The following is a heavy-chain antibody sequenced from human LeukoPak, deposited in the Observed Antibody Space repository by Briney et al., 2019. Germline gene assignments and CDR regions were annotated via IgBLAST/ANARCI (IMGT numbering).Heavy chain of an antibody. J-gene: IGHJ4*02. Sequence: GGSLRLSCSASGFTFSSYAMNWVRQAPGKGLEWVSSISSSGTYIYYADSVKGRFTISRDNAKNSLYLQMNSLRAEDTAVYYCASPRDGYNPFDYWGQGTLVTVSS. CDR2: ISSSGTYI. V-gene: IGHV3-21*01. D-gene: IGHD5-24*01. CDR3: ASPRDGYNPFDY. CDR1: GFTFSSYA.